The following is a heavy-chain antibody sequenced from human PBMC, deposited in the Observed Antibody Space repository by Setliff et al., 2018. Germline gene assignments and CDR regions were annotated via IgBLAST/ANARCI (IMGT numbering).Heavy chain of an antibody. CDR2: ISSISNYI. CDR3: ASPPIRQYNYYMDV. CDR1: GLPFSNSN. Sequence: GSLRLSCVASGLPFSNSNMNWVRQAPGEGLEWVSSISSISNYIYYADSVKGRFTISRDNAKNSLFLQMNNLRVDDAAIYYCASPPIRQYNYYMDVWGKGTTVTVSS. D-gene: IGHD1-20*01. J-gene: IGHJ6*04. V-gene: IGHV3-21*04.